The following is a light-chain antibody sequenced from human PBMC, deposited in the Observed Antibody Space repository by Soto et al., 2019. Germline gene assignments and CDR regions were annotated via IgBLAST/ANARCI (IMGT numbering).Light chain of an antibody. CDR3: QRYYNAPFT. V-gene: IGKV1-27*01. CDR2: AAS. CDR1: QGIKNY. Sequence: DIQVTQYPSSLSASVGARVTITCRASQGIKNYLAWYQQKPWEIPKLLIYAASTLESGIPPRFSGSGYGTDFTLTINNMQPEDVATYYCQRYYNAPFTFGGGTKVEIK. J-gene: IGKJ4*01.